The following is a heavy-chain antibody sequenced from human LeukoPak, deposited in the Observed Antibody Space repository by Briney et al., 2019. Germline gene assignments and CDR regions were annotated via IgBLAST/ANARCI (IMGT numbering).Heavy chain of an antibody. CDR1: GYTFTGYY. D-gene: IGHD3-22*01. J-gene: IGHJ4*02. CDR2: INPNSGGT. CDR3: ARGDYYDSSGHSIDY. V-gene: IGHV1-2*06. Sequence: ASVKVSCKASGYTFTGYYMHWVRQAPGQGLEWMGRINPNSGGTNYAQKFQGRVTMTRDTSISTAYMELSRLRSDDTAVYYCARGDYYDSSGHSIDYWGQGTLVTVSS.